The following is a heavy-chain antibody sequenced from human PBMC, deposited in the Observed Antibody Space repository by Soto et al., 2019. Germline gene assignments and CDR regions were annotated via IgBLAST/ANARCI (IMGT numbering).Heavy chain of an antibody. CDR3: ARCKQKVMHCGLDV. V-gene: IGHV3-33*01. D-gene: IGHD2-21*01. CDR2: INYDGSNK. Sequence: QVNLVESGGGAVQRGRSLRVSCAASGFIFSSYGMHWVRQAPGKGLEWVAFINYDGSNKFYGDAVKGRFTISRVNSKNTVHLQMNSLRGEDTAVYYCARCKQKVMHCGLDVWGHGATVRVSS. J-gene: IGHJ6*02. CDR1: GFIFSSYG.